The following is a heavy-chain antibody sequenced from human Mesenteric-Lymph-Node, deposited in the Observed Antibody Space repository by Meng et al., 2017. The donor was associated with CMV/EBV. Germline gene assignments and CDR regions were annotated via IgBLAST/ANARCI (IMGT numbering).Heavy chain of an antibody. V-gene: IGHV4-4*02. D-gene: IGHD1-20*01. CDR3: ARDITGSGDY. Sequence: LTCAVSGGSNSSSNCWSWVRQPPGKGLEWIGEIYHSGSTNYNPSLKSRVTISVDKFKNQFSLKLTSVTAADTAVYYCARDITGSGDYWGQGTLVTVSS. CDR1: GGSNSSSNC. CDR2: IYHSGST. J-gene: IGHJ4*02.